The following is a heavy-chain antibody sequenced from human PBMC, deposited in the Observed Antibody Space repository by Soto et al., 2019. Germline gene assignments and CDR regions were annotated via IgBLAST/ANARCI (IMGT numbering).Heavy chain of an antibody. V-gene: IGHV3-23*01. CDR3: VKGVEPDV. J-gene: IGHJ6*04. CDR1: GFSFSSFA. Sequence: EVLLLESGGGLVQPGGSLRLSCEASGFSFSSFAMNWVRQAPGKGLEWVSAIGDSGASTYYADSVKGRFTISRDNSRNPRSLQLNSLRAEDAAVYYCVKGVEPDVWGNGTTVNVSS. D-gene: IGHD1-26*01. CDR2: IGDSGAST.